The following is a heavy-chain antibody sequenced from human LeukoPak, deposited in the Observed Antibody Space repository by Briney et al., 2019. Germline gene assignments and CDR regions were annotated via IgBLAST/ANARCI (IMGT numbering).Heavy chain of an antibody. J-gene: IGHJ6*03. D-gene: IGHD6-13*01. CDR3: ARTPAGPPYYYMDV. CDR2: IYYSGST. V-gene: IGHV4-59*01. CDR1: GGSSSSYY. Sequence: SETLSLTCTVSGGSSSSYYWSWIRQPPGKGLEWIGYIYYSGSTNYNPSLRRRVTISVDTSRNQFSLQLNSVTAADTAVCYCARTPAGPPYYYMDVWGKGTTVTVSS.